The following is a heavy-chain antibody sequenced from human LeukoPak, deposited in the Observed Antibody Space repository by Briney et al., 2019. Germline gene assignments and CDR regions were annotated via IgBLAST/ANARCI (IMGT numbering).Heavy chain of an antibody. CDR1: GFTFSSYS. Sequence: GSLRLSCAASGFTFSSYSMNWVRQAPGKGLEWIGEINRSGSTNYNPSLKSRVTKSVDTSKNQISLKLSSVTAADTAVYYCARRKSWRITIFGPNWFDPWGQGTLVTVSS. J-gene: IGHJ5*02. D-gene: IGHD3-3*01. V-gene: IGHV4-34*01. CDR2: INRSGST. CDR3: ARRKSWRITIFGPNWFDP.